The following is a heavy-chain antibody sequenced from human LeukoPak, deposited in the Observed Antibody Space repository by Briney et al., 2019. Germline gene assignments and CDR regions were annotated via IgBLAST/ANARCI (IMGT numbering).Heavy chain of an antibody. D-gene: IGHD3-10*01. Sequence: SETLSLTCTVSGGSISSRSHYWGWIHQPPGKGLEWIGSINYSGSTYYNPSLWSRVTISVDTSKNHFSLKLSSVTAADTAVYYCARLSSGRNLSHFDYWGQGTLVTVSS. J-gene: IGHJ4*02. CDR3: ARLSSGRNLSHFDY. CDR1: GGSISSRSHY. CDR2: INYSGST. V-gene: IGHV4-39*02.